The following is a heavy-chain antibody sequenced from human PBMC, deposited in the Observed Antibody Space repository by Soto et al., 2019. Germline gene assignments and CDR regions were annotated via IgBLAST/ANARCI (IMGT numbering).Heavy chain of an antibody. V-gene: IGHV3-11*01. Sequence: GRSLRLSCAASGFTFSDYYMSWIRQAPGKGLEWVSYISSSGSTIYYADSVKGRFTISRDNAKNSLYLQMNSLRAEDTAVYYCARIPSRVFYYMDVPGKGTTVTVSS. CDR1: GFTFSDYY. CDR3: ARIPSRVFYYMDV. CDR2: ISSSGSTI. J-gene: IGHJ6*03.